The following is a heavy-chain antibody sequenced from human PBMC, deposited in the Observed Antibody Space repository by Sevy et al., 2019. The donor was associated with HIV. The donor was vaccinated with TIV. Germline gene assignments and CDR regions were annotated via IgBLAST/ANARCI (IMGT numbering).Heavy chain of an antibody. D-gene: IGHD1-7*01. CDR2: MTPNNGNT. V-gene: IGHV1-8*01. CDR1: GYTFSSHD. J-gene: IGHJ6*02. Sequence: ASVKVSYKTSGYTFSSHDINWVRQAPGQGLEWMGWMTPNNGNTGYVQKFQDRVTMTRDSSIATAYMELRGLTSDDTAVYYCARDPSGNYLTPHYRDYYGLDVWGQGTAVTVSS. CDR3: ARDPSGNYLTPHYRDYYGLDV.